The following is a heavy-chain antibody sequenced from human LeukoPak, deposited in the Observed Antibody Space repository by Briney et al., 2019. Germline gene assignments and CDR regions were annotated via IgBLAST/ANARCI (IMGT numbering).Heavy chain of an antibody. CDR2: INSDGSST. V-gene: IGHV3-74*01. Sequence: GGSLRLSCIASGFTFGDSAMSWVRQAPGKGLEWVSRINSDGSSTSYADSVKGRFTISRDNAKNTLYLQMNSLRAEDTAVYYCARDRDDYYYGSGSYYSTNWFDPWGQGTLVTVSS. D-gene: IGHD3-10*01. CDR1: GFTFGDSA. CDR3: ARDRDDYYYGSGSYYSTNWFDP. J-gene: IGHJ5*02.